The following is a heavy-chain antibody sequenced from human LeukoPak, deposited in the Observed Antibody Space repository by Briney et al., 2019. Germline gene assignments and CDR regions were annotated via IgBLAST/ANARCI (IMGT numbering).Heavy chain of an antibody. V-gene: IGHV1-2*02. CDR2: INPNSGGT. CDR1: GYTFTGYY. D-gene: IGHD6-19*01. Sequence: ASVKVSCKASGYTFTGYYMHWVRQAPGQGLEWMGWINPNSGGTNYAQKFQGRVTMTRDTSISTAHMELSRLRSDDTAVYYCARVPRYSSGWYGYYFDYWGQGTLVTVSS. J-gene: IGHJ4*02. CDR3: ARVPRYSSGWYGYYFDY.